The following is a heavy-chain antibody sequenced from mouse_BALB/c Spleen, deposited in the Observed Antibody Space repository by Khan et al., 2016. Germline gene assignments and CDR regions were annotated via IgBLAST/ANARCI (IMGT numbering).Heavy chain of an antibody. J-gene: IGHJ3*01. V-gene: IGHV6-6*02. CDR1: GFTFSSYW. Sequence: EVKLEVSGGGLVQPGGSMKLSCVASGFTFSSYWMSWVRQSPEKGLEWVAEIRLKSDNYATHYAESVKGKFTISRDDSKSRLYLQMNSLRAEDTGIYYCTHYYGSSLFAYWGQGTLVTVSA. CDR2: IRLKSDNYAT. CDR3: THYYGSSLFAY. D-gene: IGHD1-1*01.